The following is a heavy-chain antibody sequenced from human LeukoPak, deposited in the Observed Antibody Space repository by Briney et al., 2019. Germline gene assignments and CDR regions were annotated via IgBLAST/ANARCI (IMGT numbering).Heavy chain of an antibody. V-gene: IGHV4-4*08. D-gene: IGHD2-2*02. J-gene: IGHJ4*02. Sequence: PETLSLTCTVAGGSIRNYYWSWIRQPPGKGLEWIGYIYNSGSTKCNPSLNSRVFISVDTSRNQFSLKLTSVTAADTAVYYCACYSSPGGWGVFDYWGQGALVTVSS. CDR1: GGSIRNYY. CDR2: IYNSGST. CDR3: ACYSSPGGWGVFDY.